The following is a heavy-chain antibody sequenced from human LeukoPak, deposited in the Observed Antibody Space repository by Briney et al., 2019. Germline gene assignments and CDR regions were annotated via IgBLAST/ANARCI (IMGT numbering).Heavy chain of an antibody. J-gene: IGHJ4*02. Sequence: TGGSLRLSFAASGFTFSSYWMHWVRQAPGKGLVWVSRINTDGSSTTYADSVKGRFTISRDNAKNTLYLQMNSLRAEDTAVYYCAKVGPLRFLEWLFQYYFDYWGQGTLVTVSS. D-gene: IGHD3-3*01. CDR2: INTDGSST. V-gene: IGHV3-74*01. CDR1: GFTFSSYW. CDR3: AKVGPLRFLEWLFQYYFDY.